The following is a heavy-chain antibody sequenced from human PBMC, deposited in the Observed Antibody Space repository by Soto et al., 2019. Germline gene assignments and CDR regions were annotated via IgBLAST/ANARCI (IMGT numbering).Heavy chain of an antibody. D-gene: IGHD3-16*01. V-gene: IGHV1-18*01. CDR2: INTYNGNT. Sequence: QVQLVQSGAEVKNPGASVKVSCKTFGYTFTSYGIGWARQAPGQGLEWMGWINTYNGNTNYAQNLQGRVTLTTDTTTSTAYMELRSLRSNDTAIHYCAMVDVYVTPSPQDVWGQGTTVTVSS. CDR3: AMVDVYVTPSPQDV. CDR1: GYTFTSYG. J-gene: IGHJ6*02.